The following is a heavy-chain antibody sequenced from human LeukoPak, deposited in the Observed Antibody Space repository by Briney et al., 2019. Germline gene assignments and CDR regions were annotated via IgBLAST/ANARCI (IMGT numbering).Heavy chain of an antibody. D-gene: IGHD6-6*01. CDR2: IDHSGSA. CDR1: GGSFSGYY. CDR3: ARGVAYSSSSWALYYFDY. Sequence: SETLSLTCAVYGGSFSGYYWSWIRQPPGKGLEWIGEIDHSGSANYNPSLKSRVTISVDTSKNQFSLKLSSVTAADTAVYYCARGVAYSSSSWALYYFDYWGQGTLVTVSS. J-gene: IGHJ4*02. V-gene: IGHV4-34*01.